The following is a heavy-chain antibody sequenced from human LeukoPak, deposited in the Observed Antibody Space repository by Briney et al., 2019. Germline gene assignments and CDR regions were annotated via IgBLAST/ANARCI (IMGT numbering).Heavy chain of an antibody. CDR3: TRQDIVGATLLDY. Sequence: GGSLRLSCEASGFTFRGSAMHWVRQASGKGLEWVGRIRSKANSYATAYAASVKGRFTISRDDSKNTAYLQMNSLKTEDTAVYYCTRQDIVGATLLDYWGQGTLVTVFS. CDR2: IRSKANSYAT. CDR1: GFTFRGSA. J-gene: IGHJ4*02. D-gene: IGHD1-26*01. V-gene: IGHV3-73*01.